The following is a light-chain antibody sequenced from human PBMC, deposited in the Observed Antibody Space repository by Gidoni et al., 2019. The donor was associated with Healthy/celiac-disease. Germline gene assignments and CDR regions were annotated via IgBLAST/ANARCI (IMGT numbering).Light chain of an antibody. V-gene: IGKV3-15*01. CDR2: GAS. Sequence: PATLSVSPGERATLSCRASQSVSSNLAWYQQKPGQAPRLLIYGASTRAAGIPARFSGSGSGTESTLTISSLQSEDFAVYYCQQYNNWPPWTFGQGTKVEIK. CDR3: QQYNNWPPWT. CDR1: QSVSSN. J-gene: IGKJ1*01.